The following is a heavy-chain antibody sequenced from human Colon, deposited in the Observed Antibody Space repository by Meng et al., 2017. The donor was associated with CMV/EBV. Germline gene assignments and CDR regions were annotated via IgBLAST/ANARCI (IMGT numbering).Heavy chain of an antibody. CDR1: GASVNSDNNY. Sequence: SETLSLTCTVSGASVNSDNNYWSWIRQPPGKGLEFIGYVYYSGSTNYNLYFKGRVTISVDTSKNQFSLKLTSVTAADTAVYYCTRGNSALWDNDHRGQGTLVTVSS. D-gene: IGHD3-16*01. J-gene: IGHJ4*02. CDR3: TRGNSALWDNDH. CDR2: VYYSGST. V-gene: IGHV4-61*01.